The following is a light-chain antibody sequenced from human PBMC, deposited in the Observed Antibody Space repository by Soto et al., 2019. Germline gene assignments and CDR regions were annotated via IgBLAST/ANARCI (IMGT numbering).Light chain of an antibody. Sequence: QSALTQPASVSGSPGQSITISCTGTSSDVGGSNYVSWYQQHPGKAPKLMIYDVSNRPSGVSNRFSGSKSGNTASLTISGLQAEDEADYYCSSYTSSSTWVFGTGTKLTVL. J-gene: IGLJ1*01. CDR3: SSYTSSSTWV. CDR2: DVS. V-gene: IGLV2-14*01. CDR1: SSDVGGSNY.